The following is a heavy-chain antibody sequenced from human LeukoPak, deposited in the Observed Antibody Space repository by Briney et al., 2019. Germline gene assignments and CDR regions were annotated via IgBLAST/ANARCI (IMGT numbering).Heavy chain of an antibody. CDR3: ARDPSFEINGSGSYYLWNWFDP. J-gene: IGHJ5*02. CDR2: INTSGGST. CDR1: GYTFTSYY. Sequence: ASVKVSCKASGYTFTSYYMHWVRQAPGQGLEWMGIINTSGGSTSYAQKFQGRVTMTRDTSTSTVYMELSSLRSEDTAVYYCARDPSFEINGSGSYYLWNWFDPWGQGTLVTVSS. V-gene: IGHV1-46*01. D-gene: IGHD3-10*01.